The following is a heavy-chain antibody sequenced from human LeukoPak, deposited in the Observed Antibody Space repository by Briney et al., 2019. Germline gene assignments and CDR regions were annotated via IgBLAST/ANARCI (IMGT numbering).Heavy chain of an antibody. Sequence: SETLSLTCTVSGGSISSYYWSWIRQPPGKGLEWIGYIYFSGSTNYNPSLKSRVTISVDTSKNQFSLKLSSVTAADTAVYHCARVRALVRGYSYGSAFDIWGQGTMVTVSS. CDR2: IYFSGST. D-gene: IGHD5-18*01. CDR3: ARVRALVRGYSYGSAFDI. J-gene: IGHJ3*02. V-gene: IGHV4-59*01. CDR1: GGSISSYY.